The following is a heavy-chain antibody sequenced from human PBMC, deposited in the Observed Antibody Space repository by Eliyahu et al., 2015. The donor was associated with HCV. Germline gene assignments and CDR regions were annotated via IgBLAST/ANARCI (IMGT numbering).Heavy chain of an antibody. V-gene: IGHV3-30-3*01. CDR2: IAYDGRNK. CDR1: GFXFXNSA. D-gene: IGHD4-17*01. Sequence: QVQLVESGGGVVQPGRSLRLSCAASGFXFXNSAMHGVRQAPGKGLEWVAAIAYDGRNKYYADSVKGRFTISRDNSKNTLFLQMNSLRPEDTAVYSCARDGGYYGDYGGLHYWGQGTLVTVSS. J-gene: IGHJ4*02. CDR3: ARDGGYYGDYGGLHY.